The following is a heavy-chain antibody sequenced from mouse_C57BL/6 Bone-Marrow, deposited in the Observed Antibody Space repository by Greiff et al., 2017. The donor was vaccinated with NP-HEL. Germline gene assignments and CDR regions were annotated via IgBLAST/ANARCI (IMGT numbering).Heavy chain of an antibody. V-gene: IGHV5-17*01. J-gene: IGHJ4*01. CDR3: ATLREDAMDY. D-gene: IGHD1-1*01. Sequence: EVTLVESGGGLVKPGGSLKLSCAASGFTFSDSGMHWVRQAPEKGLEWVAYISSGSRTIYYADTVKGRFPITRDNAKNTLLLQMTSLRSEDTAMYYCATLREDAMDYWGQGTSVTVSS. CDR2: ISSGSRTI. CDR1: GFTFSDSG.